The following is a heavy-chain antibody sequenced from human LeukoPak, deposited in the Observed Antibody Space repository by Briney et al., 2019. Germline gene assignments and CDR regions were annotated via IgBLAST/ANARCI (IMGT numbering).Heavy chain of an antibody. V-gene: IGHV1-2*02. D-gene: IGHD4-23*01. J-gene: IGHJ4*02. CDR1: GYTFTGYY. CDR3: AKGPNYGGNPYYFDY. Sequence: ASVKVSCKASGYTFTGYYMHWVRQAPGQGLEWMGWINPNSGGTNYAQKFQGRVTMTRDTSISTAYMELSRLRSDDTAVYYCAKGPNYGGNPYYFDYWGQGTLVTVSS. CDR2: INPNSGGT.